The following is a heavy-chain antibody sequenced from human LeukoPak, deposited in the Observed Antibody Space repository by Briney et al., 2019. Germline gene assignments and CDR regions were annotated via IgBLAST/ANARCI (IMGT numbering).Heavy chain of an antibody. CDR3: AREEADRSSWYWFDP. D-gene: IGHD6-13*01. Sequence: ASVKVSCKASGYTFTGYYMHWVRQAPGQGLEWMGWINPNSGGTNYAQRLQGRVTLTKDTSIRTASMELSRLRSDGTAVYYCAREEADRSSWYWFDPWGQGTMVTVSS. J-gene: IGHJ5*02. CDR2: INPNSGGT. V-gene: IGHV1-2*02. CDR1: GYTFTGYY.